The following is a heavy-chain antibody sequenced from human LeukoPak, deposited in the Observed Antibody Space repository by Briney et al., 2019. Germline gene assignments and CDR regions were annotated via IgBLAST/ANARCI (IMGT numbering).Heavy chain of an antibody. V-gene: IGHV3-7*01. D-gene: IGHD2-15*01. Sequence: GGSLRLSCAGSGCTFSNYWMNWVRQAPGKGLEWVAIIKQDGSEKFVDSVEGRFTISRDNAKNSLYLQMNSLRVEDTAVHYCMGGAGWLVDYWGQGTLVTVSS. CDR1: GCTFSNYW. CDR3: MGGAGWLVDY. J-gene: IGHJ4*02. CDR2: IKQDGSEK.